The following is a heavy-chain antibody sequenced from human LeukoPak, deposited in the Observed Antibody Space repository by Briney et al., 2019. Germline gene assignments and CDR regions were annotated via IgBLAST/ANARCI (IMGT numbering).Heavy chain of an antibody. D-gene: IGHD2-2*01. CDR3: AKDNIVVVPAAFDY. V-gene: IGHV3-11*01. CDR2: ISRGGSTT. CDR1: GFTFSDYY. Sequence: GGSLRLSCAASGFTFSDYYMNWIRQALGKGLEWVSYISRGGSTTYYADSVKGRFTISRDNAKNSLYLQMNSLRAEDTAVYYCAKDNIVVVPAAFDYWGQGTLVTVSS. J-gene: IGHJ4*02.